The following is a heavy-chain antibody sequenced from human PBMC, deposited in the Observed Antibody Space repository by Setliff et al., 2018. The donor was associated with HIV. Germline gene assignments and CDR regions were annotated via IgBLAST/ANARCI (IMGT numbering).Heavy chain of an antibody. J-gene: IGHJ3*02. CDR3: ARRVVDTAMVTVYAFDI. CDR2: IYPGDSDT. Sequence: LGESLKISCKGSGYSFTSYWIGGVRQMPGKGLEWMGIIYPGDSDTRYSPSFQGQVTISADKSISTAYLQWSSLKASDTAMYYCARRVVDTAMVTVYAFDIWGQGTMVTVSS. CDR1: GYSFTSYW. V-gene: IGHV5-51*01. D-gene: IGHD5-18*01.